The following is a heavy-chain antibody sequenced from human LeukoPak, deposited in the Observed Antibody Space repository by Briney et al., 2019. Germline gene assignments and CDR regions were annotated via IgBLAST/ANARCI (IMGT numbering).Heavy chain of an antibody. CDR1: GGSISSGSYY. CDR2: VSYSGSP. D-gene: IGHD3-22*01. Sequence: PSETLSLTCTVSGGSISSGSYYWAWIRQSPGTGLEWLGSVSYSGSPYYNPSLKSRVTISLDASKNQFSLKLSSVTAADTAVYYCAKHSSGYYYEMDVWGQGTTVTVSS. CDR3: AKHSSGYYYEMDV. V-gene: IGHV4-39*07. J-gene: IGHJ6*02.